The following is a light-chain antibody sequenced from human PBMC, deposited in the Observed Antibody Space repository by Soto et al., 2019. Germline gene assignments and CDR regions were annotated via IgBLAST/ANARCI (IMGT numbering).Light chain of an antibody. V-gene: IGLV2-14*01. Sequence: QSALTQPASVSGSPGQSITISCTGTSSDVGDYKYVSWYQQHPDKAPKLIIFVTSNRPSGVSNRFSGSKSGNTASLTISGLQAEDEADSYCSSYTSSDTPYVFGTGTKVTVL. CDR3: SSYTSSDTPYV. CDR2: VTS. J-gene: IGLJ1*01. CDR1: SSDVGDYKY.